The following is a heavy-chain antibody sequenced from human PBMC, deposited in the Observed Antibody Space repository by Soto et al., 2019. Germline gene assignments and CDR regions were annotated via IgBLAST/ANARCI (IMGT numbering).Heavy chain of an antibody. Sequence: SETLSLTCTVSGGSISSYYWSWIRQPPGKGLEWIGYIYYSGSTNYNPSLKSRVTISVDTSKNQFSLKLSSVTAADTAVYYCARAGDFWSGYYYYYYYYMDVWGKGTTVTVSS. CDR2: IYYSGST. D-gene: IGHD3-3*01. CDR3: ARAGDFWSGYYYYYYYYMDV. CDR1: GGSISSYY. V-gene: IGHV4-59*01. J-gene: IGHJ6*03.